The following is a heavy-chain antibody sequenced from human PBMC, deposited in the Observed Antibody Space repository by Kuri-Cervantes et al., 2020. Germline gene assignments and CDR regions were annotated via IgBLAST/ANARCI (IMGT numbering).Heavy chain of an antibody. J-gene: IGHJ4*02. Sequence: ASVKVSCKASGYTFTGYYMHWVRQAPGQGLEWMGWINPNSGGTNYAQKFQGWVTMTRDTSISTAYMELSRLRSDDTAVYYCAARSMVRGVINKNYFDYWGQGTLVTVSS. CDR3: AARSMVRGVINKNYFDY. D-gene: IGHD3-10*01. CDR2: INPNSGGT. V-gene: IGHV1-2*04. CDR1: GYTFTGYY.